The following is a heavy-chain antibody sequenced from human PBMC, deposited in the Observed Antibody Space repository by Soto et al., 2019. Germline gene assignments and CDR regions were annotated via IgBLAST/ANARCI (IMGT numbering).Heavy chain of an antibody. Sequence: QVQLVQSGAEVKKPGSSVKVSCKASGGTFSSSAFSWVRQAPGQGLEWMGGIMPILRTPDYAQKFQGRVTITADESTSTADMELSSLRSEDTGVYYCARDKDRQQLGGNYYYIMDVWGQWTTVTVSS. D-gene: IGHD3-3*02. V-gene: IGHV1-69*12. CDR2: IMPILRTP. CDR3: ARDKDRQQLGGNYYYIMDV. J-gene: IGHJ6*02. CDR1: GGTFSSSA.